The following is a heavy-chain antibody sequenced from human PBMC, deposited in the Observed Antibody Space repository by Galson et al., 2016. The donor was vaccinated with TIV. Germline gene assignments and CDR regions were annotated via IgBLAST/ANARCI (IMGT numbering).Heavy chain of an antibody. V-gene: IGHV3-53*05. CDR3: ARETV. Sequence: SLRLSCAASGFIVNTKYVSWVRQAPGKVLEWVSVIYSDGNAYYADSVKGRFTISGDNSQSTLYLQMNSLRGDDTAVYDCARETVWGQGTTVTVSS. CDR2: IYSDGNA. CDR1: GFIVNTKY. J-gene: IGHJ6*02.